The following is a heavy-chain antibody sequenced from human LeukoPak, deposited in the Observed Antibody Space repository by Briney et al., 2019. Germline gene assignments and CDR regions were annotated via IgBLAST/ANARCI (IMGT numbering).Heavy chain of an antibody. CDR3: ARDGKYCNGGSCYDY. Sequence: SGTLSLTCAVSGGSISSNNWWSWVRQPPGKGLEWIGEIYHSGSTNYNPSLKSRVTISVDKSKNQFSLKLSSVTAADTAVYYCARDGKYCNGGSCYDYWGQGTLVTVSS. CDR2: IYHSGST. D-gene: IGHD2-15*01. CDR1: GGSISSNNW. V-gene: IGHV4-4*02. J-gene: IGHJ4*02.